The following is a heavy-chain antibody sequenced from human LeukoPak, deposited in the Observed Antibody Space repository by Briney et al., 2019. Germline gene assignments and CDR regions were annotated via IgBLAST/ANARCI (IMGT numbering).Heavy chain of an antibody. CDR2: IGSKAYGGTT. V-gene: IGHV3-49*04. Sequence: GGSLRLSCIASGFTFGEYAVNWVRQAPGTGLEWLGFIGSKAYGGTTEYAASVKGGFTISRDDSKSIAYLQMNSLKFEDTAVYYCTRVFGNYVDYYYMDVWGKGTTVTVSS. CDR3: TRVFGNYVDYYYMDV. J-gene: IGHJ6*03. CDR1: GFTFGEYA. D-gene: IGHD4-11*01.